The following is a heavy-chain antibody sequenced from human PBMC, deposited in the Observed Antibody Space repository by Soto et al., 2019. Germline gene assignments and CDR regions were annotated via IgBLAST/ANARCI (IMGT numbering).Heavy chain of an antibody. CDR2: TSATNDYT. D-gene: IGHD4-17*01. Sequence: GASVKVSCKASGYTFTSYGITWVRQAPGQGLEWMGWTSATNDYTEYAQKFQGRLTLTTDTSTTTAYMELRSLGSDDTAMYYCAKNMAYGDYDDYWGQGTLVTVSS. CDR3: AKNMAYGDYDDY. J-gene: IGHJ4*02. V-gene: IGHV1-18*01. CDR1: GYTFTSYG.